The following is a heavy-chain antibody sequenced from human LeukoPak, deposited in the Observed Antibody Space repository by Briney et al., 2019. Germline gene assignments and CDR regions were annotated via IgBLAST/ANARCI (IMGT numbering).Heavy chain of an antibody. CDR3: AREHGLMDYYYYMDV. Sequence: GGSLRLSCAASGFTFSSYSMNWVRQAPGKGLEWVSSISSSSSYIYYADSVKGRFTISRDNAKNSLYLQMNSLRAEDTAVYYCAREHGLMDYYYYMDVWGKGTTVTVSS. V-gene: IGHV3-21*01. D-gene: IGHD2-8*01. J-gene: IGHJ6*03. CDR2: ISSSSSYI. CDR1: GFTFSSYS.